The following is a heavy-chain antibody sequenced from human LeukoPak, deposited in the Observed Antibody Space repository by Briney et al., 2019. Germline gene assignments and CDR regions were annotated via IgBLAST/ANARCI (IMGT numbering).Heavy chain of an antibody. CDR1: GFTFSSYS. CDR2: ISSSSSYT. J-gene: IGHJ4*02. Sequence: PGGSLRLSCAASGFTFSSYSMNWVRQAPGKGLEWVSSISSSSSYTYYADSVKGRFTISRDNSKNTLYLQMNSLRAEDTAVYYCARSGRVLRYFDWLYPRPFDYWGQGTLVTVSS. D-gene: IGHD3-9*01. CDR3: ARSGRVLRYFDWLYPRPFDY. V-gene: IGHV3-21*04.